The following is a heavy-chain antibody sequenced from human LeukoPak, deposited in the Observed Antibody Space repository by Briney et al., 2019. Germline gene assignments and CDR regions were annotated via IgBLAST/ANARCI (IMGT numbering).Heavy chain of an antibody. V-gene: IGHV3-30*18. CDR3: AKDGDGATSFDY. CDR2: ISYDGSKK. CDR1: GLTFSGYG. Sequence: GGSLSPSCAASGLTFSGYGMHGVGKAPGKGREGVAVISYDGSKKYYADSVKGRFTISRDNSKNTLYLQMNSLRAEDTAVYYCAKDGDGATSFDYWGQGTLVTVSS. D-gene: IGHD1-26*01. J-gene: IGHJ4*02.